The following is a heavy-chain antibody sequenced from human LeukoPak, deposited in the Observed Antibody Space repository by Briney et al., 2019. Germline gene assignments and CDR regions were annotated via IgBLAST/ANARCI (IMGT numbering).Heavy chain of an antibody. CDR1: GYTFTSYG. D-gene: IGHD3-22*01. J-gene: IGHJ4*02. Sequence: ASVKVSCQASGYTFTSYGMSWVRQARGQGREWMGWISAYNGNTNYAQKLQGGVTLNPHTHPSAAYMSLRGLTSHHTAVYECPRSRYSFDSSRTGFGYWGQGDLVTVSS. V-gene: IGHV1-18*01. CDR3: PRSRYSFDSSRTGFGY. CDR2: ISAYNGNT.